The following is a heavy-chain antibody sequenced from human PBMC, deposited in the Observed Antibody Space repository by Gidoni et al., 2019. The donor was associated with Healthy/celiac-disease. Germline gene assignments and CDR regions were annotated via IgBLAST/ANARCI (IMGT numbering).Heavy chain of an antibody. CDR1: GFTFSSYG. V-gene: IGHV3-30*02. J-gene: IGHJ6*02. D-gene: IGHD6-13*01. Sequence: QVQLVESGGGVVQPGGSLRLSCAASGFTFSSYGMHWVRQATGKGLEWVAFIRYDGSNKYYANSVKGRFTISRDNSKNTLYLQMNSLRAEDTAVYYCAKEGGEQQLVYYYYGMDVWGQGTTVTVSS. CDR2: IRYDGSNK. CDR3: AKEGGEQQLVYYYYGMDV.